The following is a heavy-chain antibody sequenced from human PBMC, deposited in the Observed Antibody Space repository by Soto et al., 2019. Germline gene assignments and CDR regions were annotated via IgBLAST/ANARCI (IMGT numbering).Heavy chain of an antibody. CDR3: AHRQRNVVVGAPFDY. D-gene: IGHD2-15*01. V-gene: IGHV2-5*02. Sequence: QITLRESGPTLVQPTQTLKMTCTLSGVSLTTNGVGVGWIRQPPGKALEWLALIYWDDDKRYSPCLRSRLAITMDTTKTMVVLTLTNMAPMDTAIYYCAHRQRNVVVGAPFDYWGQGSLCTVSS. J-gene: IGHJ4*02. CDR1: GVSLTTNGVG. CDR2: IYWDDDK.